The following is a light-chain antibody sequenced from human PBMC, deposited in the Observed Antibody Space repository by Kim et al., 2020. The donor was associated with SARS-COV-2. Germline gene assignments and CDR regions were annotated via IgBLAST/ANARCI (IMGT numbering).Light chain of an antibody. Sequence: DIQMTQSPSSLSASVGDRVTITCRASQSTSSYLNWYQQKPGKAPKLLIYAASSLQSGVPSRFSGSGSGTDFTLTISSLQPEDFATYYCQQSYRTFGQGTKVDIK. V-gene: IGKV1-39*01. CDR1: QSTSSY. J-gene: IGKJ1*01. CDR3: QQSYRT. CDR2: AAS.